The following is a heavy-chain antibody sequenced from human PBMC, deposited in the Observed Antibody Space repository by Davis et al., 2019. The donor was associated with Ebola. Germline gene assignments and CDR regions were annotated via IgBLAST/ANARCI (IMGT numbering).Heavy chain of an antibody. CDR2: IYSGGST. J-gene: IGHJ4*02. CDR3: AKDPRGFWSGPLRY. D-gene: IGHD3-3*01. Sequence: GESLKISCAASGFTVSSNYMSWVRQAPGKGLEWVSVIYSGGSTYYADSVKGRFTISRDNSKNTLYLQMNSLRAEDTAVYYCAKDPRGFWSGPLRYWGQGTLVTVSS. V-gene: IGHV3-53*05. CDR1: GFTVSSNY.